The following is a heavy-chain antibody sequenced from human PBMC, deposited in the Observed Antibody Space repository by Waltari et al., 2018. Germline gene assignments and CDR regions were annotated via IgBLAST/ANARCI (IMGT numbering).Heavy chain of an antibody. CDR1: GFTFSSYW. CDR2: IKQDGSEK. CDR3: ARDPYYYDSSGPRGGFDY. V-gene: IGHV3-7*01. D-gene: IGHD3-22*01. J-gene: IGHJ4*02. Sequence: EVQLVESGGGLVQPGGSLRLSCAASGFTFSSYWMSWVRQAPGTGLEWVANIKQDGSEKYYVDSVKGRFTISRDNAKNSLYLQMNSLRAEDTAVYYCARDPYYYDSSGPRGGFDYWGQGTLVTVSS.